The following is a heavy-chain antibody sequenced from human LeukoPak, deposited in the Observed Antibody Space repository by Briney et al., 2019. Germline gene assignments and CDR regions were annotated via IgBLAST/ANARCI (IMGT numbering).Heavy chain of an antibody. J-gene: IGHJ4*02. D-gene: IGHD1-26*01. CDR3: ARDKQVVVGATTAYDY. CDR1: GFTFSSYW. CDR2: IKQDGSEK. Sequence: HPGGSLRLSCAASGFTFSSYWMSWVRQAPGKGLEWVANIKQDGSEKYYVDSVKGRFTISRDNAKNSLYLQMNSLRAEDTAVYYCARDKQVVVGATTAYDYWGQGTLVTVSS. V-gene: IGHV3-7*01.